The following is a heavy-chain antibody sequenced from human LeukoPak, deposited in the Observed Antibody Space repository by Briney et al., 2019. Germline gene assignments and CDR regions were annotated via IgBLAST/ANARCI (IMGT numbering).Heavy chain of an antibody. Sequence: SETLSLTCTVSGYSISSGYYWGWIRPPPGKGLEWIGSIYHSGSTYYNPSLKSRVTISVDTSKNQFSLKLSSVTAADTAVYYCARRLLWFEFDPWGQGTLVTVSS. J-gene: IGHJ5*02. CDR2: IYHSGST. CDR3: ARRLLWFEFDP. CDR1: GYSISSGYY. D-gene: IGHD3-10*01. V-gene: IGHV4-38-2*02.